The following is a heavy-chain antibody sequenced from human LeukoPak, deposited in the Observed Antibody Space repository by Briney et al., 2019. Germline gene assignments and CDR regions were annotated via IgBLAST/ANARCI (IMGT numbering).Heavy chain of an antibody. D-gene: IGHD3-22*01. CDR1: GGSISSSNYY. V-gene: IGHV4-39*02. Sequence: PSETLSLTRTVSGGSISSSNYYWDWIRQPPGKRLEWIGSIYYSGSTYYNPSLKSRVTISVDTSKNHFSLKLSSVTAADTAVYYCASPNYYDTSGNEYFHHWGQGTLVTVSS. CDR2: IYYSGST. J-gene: IGHJ1*01. CDR3: ASPNYYDTSGNEYFHH.